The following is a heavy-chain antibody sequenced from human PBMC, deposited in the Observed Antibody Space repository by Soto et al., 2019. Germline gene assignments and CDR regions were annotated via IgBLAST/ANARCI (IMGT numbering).Heavy chain of an antibody. V-gene: IGHV3-23*01. Sequence: EVQLLESGGGFIHPGGSLRLSCAASGFSFGSFAMNWVRQAPGKGLEWVSIISGSADSTFYADSVKGRFTISRDNSKSTLYLQINSLRAEDTAVYYCAKTRGAMIYAISVYGTDVWGQGTTVTVSS. J-gene: IGHJ6*02. CDR2: ISGSADST. CDR1: GFSFGSFA. D-gene: IGHD2-8*01. CDR3: AKTRGAMIYAISVYGTDV.